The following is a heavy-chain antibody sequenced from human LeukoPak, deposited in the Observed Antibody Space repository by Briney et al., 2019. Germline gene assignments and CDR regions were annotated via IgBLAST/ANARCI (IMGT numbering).Heavy chain of an antibody. J-gene: IGHJ6*02. D-gene: IGHD4-17*01. V-gene: IGHV4-61*01. CDR2: IYYSGST. Sequence: SETLSLTCTVSGGSVSSGSYHWSWIRQPPGKGLEWVGYIYYSGSTNYNPSLKSRVTISVDTSKNQFSLKLSSVTAADTAVYYCARAPTVTDYYYYGMDVWGQGTTVTVSS. CDR1: GGSVSSGSYH. CDR3: ARAPTVTDYYYYGMDV.